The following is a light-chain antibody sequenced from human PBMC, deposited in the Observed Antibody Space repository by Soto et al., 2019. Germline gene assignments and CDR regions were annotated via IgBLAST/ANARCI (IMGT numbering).Light chain of an antibody. CDR3: QVWDSTSDHYV. CDR2: RDT. CDR1: TSNIGASYD. Sequence: QSVLTQPPSVSGAPGQRVTISCTGSTSNIGASYDVHWYQQFPGTAPKLLIYRDTHRPSGIPNRFSGSKSGTTATLTISRVEAGDEADYFCQVWDSTSDHYVFGAGTKVTVL. V-gene: IGLV1-40*01. J-gene: IGLJ1*01.